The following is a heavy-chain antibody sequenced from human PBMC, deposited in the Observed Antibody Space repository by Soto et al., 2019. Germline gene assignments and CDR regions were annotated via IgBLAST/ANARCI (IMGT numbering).Heavy chain of an antibody. CDR3: ARDPFITMVRGVMDYYYGMDV. D-gene: IGHD3-10*01. CDR1: GYTFTSYG. V-gene: IGHV1-18*01. Sequence: ASVKVSYKASGYTFTSYGISWVRQAPGQGLEWMGWISAYNGNTNYAQKLQGRVTMTTDTSTSTAYMELRSLRSDDTAVYYCARDPFITMVRGVMDYYYGMDVWGQGTTVTVSS. J-gene: IGHJ6*02. CDR2: ISAYNGNT.